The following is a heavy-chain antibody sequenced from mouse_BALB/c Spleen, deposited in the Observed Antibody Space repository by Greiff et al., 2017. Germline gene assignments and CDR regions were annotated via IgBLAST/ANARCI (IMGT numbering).Heavy chain of an antibody. CDR1: GFSLTSYG. D-gene: IGHD4-1*01. Sequence: VMLVESGPGLVQPSQSLSITCTASGFSLTSYGVHWVRQSPGKGLEWLGVIWSGGSTDYNAAFISRLSISKDNSKSQVFFKMNSLQANDTAIDYAASPKLTASWFAYWGQGTLVTVSA. J-gene: IGHJ3*01. CDR2: IWSGGST. V-gene: IGHV2-2*02. CDR3: ASPKLTASWFAY.